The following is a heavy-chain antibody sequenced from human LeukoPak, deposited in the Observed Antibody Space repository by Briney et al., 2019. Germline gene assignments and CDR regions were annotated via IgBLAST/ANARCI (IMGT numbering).Heavy chain of an antibody. CDR2: ISNSDGKT. CDR1: GFTFSSYA. J-gene: IGHJ6*04. D-gene: IGHD3-10*02. CDR3: AELGITMIGGV. V-gene: IGHV3-23*01. Sequence: GGSLRLSCAASGFTFSSYAMSWVRQAPGKGLEWVSTISNSDGKTYYAESVKGRFTISRDNSKNTLYLQMNSLTAEDTAIYYCAELGITMIGGVWGKGTTVTISS.